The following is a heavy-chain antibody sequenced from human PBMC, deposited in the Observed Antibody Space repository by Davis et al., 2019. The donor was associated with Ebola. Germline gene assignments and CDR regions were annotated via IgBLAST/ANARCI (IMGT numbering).Heavy chain of an antibody. J-gene: IGHJ2*01. CDR1: GGSVSSGGHY. CDR3: GRHPRGVRTDWFDP. V-gene: IGHV4-61*08. Sequence: MPSETLSLTCTVSGGSVSSGGHYWSWIRQPPGKGLEWIAYIYYSGSTHYNPSLKSRATISVDTSKNQFSLELSSVTVADTAVYFCGRHPRGVRTDWFDPWGRGTRVTVSS. D-gene: IGHD3-10*01. CDR2: IYYSGST.